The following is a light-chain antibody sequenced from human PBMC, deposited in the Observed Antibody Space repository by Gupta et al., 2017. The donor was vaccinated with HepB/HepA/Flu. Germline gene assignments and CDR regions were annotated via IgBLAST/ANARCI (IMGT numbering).Light chain of an antibody. CDR3: NSFTSSSTLV. CDR2: DVY. Sequence: QSALTQPASVSGSPGQSIPLSCTGTSSDVGPYDFVSWYQQHPGRAPKLIIYDVYNRPSGISDRFSGSKSGNTASLTISGLQAEDEADYYCNSFTSSSTLVFGGGTKVTVL. V-gene: IGLV2-14*03. J-gene: IGLJ2*01. CDR1: SSDVGPYDF.